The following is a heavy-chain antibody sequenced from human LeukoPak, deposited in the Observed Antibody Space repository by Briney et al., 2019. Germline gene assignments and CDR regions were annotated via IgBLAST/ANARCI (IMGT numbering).Heavy chain of an antibody. Sequence: PSQTLSLTCAVSGGSISNYGYSWSWIRQPAGKGLEWIGRIYASGSTHYNPSLKSRVTMSVDTSKKQFSLNLSSVTAADTAVYYCARDQGGYLSWFDPWGQGTLVTVSS. CDR1: GGSISNYGYS. J-gene: IGHJ5*02. V-gene: IGHV4-61*02. D-gene: IGHD5-12*01. CDR3: ARDQGGYLSWFDP. CDR2: IYASGST.